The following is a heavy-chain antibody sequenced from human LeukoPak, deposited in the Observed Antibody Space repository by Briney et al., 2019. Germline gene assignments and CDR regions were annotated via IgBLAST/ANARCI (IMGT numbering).Heavy chain of an antibody. CDR3: ARAPGDSSGYYLDY. D-gene: IGHD3-22*01. Sequence: PGRSLRLSCAASGFTFSSYAMHWVRQAPGKGLEWVAVISYDGSNKYYADSVKGRFTISRDNSKNTLYLQMNSLRAEDTAVYYCARAPGDSSGYYLDYWGQGTLVTVSS. J-gene: IGHJ4*02. V-gene: IGHV3-30-3*01. CDR2: ISYDGSNK. CDR1: GFTFSSYA.